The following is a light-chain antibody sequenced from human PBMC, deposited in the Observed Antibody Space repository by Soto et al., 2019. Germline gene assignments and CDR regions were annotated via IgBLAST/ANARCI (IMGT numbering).Light chain of an antibody. CDR2: GVS. CDR3: QQYGSSPPT. V-gene: IGKV3-20*01. CDR1: RGGSSTY. J-gene: IGKJ1*01. Sequence: EVVLTQSPGILSVSPGQRASLSCRASRGGSSTYLAWYQHKPGQAPRLLIYGVSSRASGTPDKFSGSGSGTDFTLTISRLGPEDSAVYYCQQYGSSPPTFGQGTKVDIK.